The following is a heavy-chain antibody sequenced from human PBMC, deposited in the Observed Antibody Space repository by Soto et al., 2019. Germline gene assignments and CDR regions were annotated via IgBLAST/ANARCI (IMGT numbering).Heavy chain of an antibody. CDR2: VGNIRPHL. CDR1: GITFILYS. CDR3: AWGLGDAGVTQDY. V-gene: IGHV3-21*02. J-gene: IGHJ4*02. Sequence: EVQLAESGGGLVKPGGSLRPPCAAPGITFILYSMNGVRQTPGKGLEWISSVGNIRPHLYYADSVKGRFTISRDGAKNSLYLQMNSLRVDDTGIYYCAWGLGDAGVTQDYWGQGILVTVSS. D-gene: IGHD2-8*01.